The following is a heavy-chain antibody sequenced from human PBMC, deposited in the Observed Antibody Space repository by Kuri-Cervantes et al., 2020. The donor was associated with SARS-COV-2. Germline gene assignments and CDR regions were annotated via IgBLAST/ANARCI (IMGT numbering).Heavy chain of an antibody. CDR3: ARDLYSYGGYLYYYYMDV. J-gene: IGHJ6*03. CDR2: ISSSSSTI. V-gene: IGHV3-48*01. CDR1: GFTFSSYS. D-gene: IGHD5-18*01. Sequence: GESLKISCAASGFTFSSYSMNWVRQAPGKGLEWVSYISSSSSTIYYADSVKCRFTISRDNAKNSLYLQMNSLRAEDTAVYYCARDLYSYGGYLYYYYMDVWGKGTTVTVSS.